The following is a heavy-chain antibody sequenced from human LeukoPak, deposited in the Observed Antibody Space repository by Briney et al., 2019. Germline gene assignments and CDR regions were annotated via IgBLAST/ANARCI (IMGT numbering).Heavy chain of an antibody. J-gene: IGHJ3*02. V-gene: IGHV4-61*02. CDR3: ARDAYYSDSSGYFADAFDI. Sequence: SETLSLTCTVSGGSISSGSYYWTWIRQPAGKGLEWIGRISSTGSTHYSPSLKSRVTISLDTSKNQFSLKLTSVTAADTAVYYCARDAYYSDSSGYFADAFDIWGQGTMVTVSS. CDR1: GGSISSGSYY. D-gene: IGHD3-22*01. CDR2: ISSTGST.